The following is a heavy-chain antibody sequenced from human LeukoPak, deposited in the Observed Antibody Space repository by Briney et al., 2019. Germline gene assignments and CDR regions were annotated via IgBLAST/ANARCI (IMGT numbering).Heavy chain of an antibody. CDR3: ARNNGMDV. J-gene: IGHJ6*02. Sequence: GGSLRLSCAASGFALSSHWMTWVRQVPGRGPEWVANANRDGSETYYLDSVKGRFTISKVNAKNSLYLQMNSLRAEDTALYHCARNNGMDVWGQGTTVTVSS. V-gene: IGHV3-7*03. CDR1: GFALSSHW. CDR2: ANRDGSET.